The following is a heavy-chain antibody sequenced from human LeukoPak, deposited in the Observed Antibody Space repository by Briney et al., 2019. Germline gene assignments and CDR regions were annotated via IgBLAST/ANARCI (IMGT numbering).Heavy chain of an antibody. CDR3: ARGPHFDWLSTSYYYYGMDV. CDR2: IFYSGST. D-gene: IGHD3-9*01. Sequence: SETLSLTCTVSGGSIRSFYWSWIRQPPGKGLEWIGHIFYSGSTNYNPSLTSRVTISLDMSKNQFSLRLSSVTAADTAVYYCARGPHFDWLSTSYYYYGMDVWGQGTTVTVSS. CDR1: GGSIRSFY. V-gene: IGHV4-59*12. J-gene: IGHJ6*02.